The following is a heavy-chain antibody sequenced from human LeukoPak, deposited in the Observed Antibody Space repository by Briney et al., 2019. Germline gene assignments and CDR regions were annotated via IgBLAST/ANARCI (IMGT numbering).Heavy chain of an antibody. Sequence: GGSLRLSCAASGFTFSDYYMSWIRQAPGKGLEWVSYISSSGSTIYYADSVKGRFTISRDNAKNSLYLQMNSLRAEDTAVYYCARDRLRFLEWSSPYWYFDLWGRGTLVTVSS. CDR3: ARDRLRFLEWSSPYWYFDL. D-gene: IGHD3-3*01. V-gene: IGHV3-11*04. CDR2: ISSSGSTI. CDR1: GFTFSDYY. J-gene: IGHJ2*01.